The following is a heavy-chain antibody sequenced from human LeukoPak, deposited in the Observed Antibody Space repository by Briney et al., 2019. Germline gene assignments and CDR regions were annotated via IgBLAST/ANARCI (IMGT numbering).Heavy chain of an antibody. CDR2: IWYDGSNK. Sequence: GGSLRLSCAASGFTFSSYGMHWVRQAPGKGLEWVAVIWYDGSNKYYADSVEGRFTISRDNSKNTLYLQMNSLRAEDTAVYYCARDRSPATVVTPMGYWGQGTLVTVSS. CDR1: GFTFSSYG. V-gene: IGHV3-33*01. D-gene: IGHD4-23*01. CDR3: ARDRSPATVVTPMGY. J-gene: IGHJ4*02.